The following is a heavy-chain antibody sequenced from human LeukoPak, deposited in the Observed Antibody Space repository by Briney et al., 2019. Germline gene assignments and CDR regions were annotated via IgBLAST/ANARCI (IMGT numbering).Heavy chain of an antibody. CDR3: AKLAGGTMIVVVTAYFDY. J-gene: IGHJ4*02. CDR1: GFTFSSYA. D-gene: IGHD3-22*01. V-gene: IGHV3-23*01. CDR2: ISGSGGST. Sequence: GGSLRLSCAASGFTFSSYAMSWVRQAPGKGLEWVSAISGSGGSTYYADSVKGRFTISRDNSKNTLYLQMNSLRAEDTAVYYCAKLAGGTMIVVVTAYFDYWGQGTLVTVSS.